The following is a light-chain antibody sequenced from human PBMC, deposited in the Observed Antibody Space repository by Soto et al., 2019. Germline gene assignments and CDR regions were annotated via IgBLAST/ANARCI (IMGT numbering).Light chain of an antibody. CDR3: LQYANHSWT. J-gene: IGKJ1*01. Sequence: DIQMTQSPSTLSAAVGDRVTITCRASQSISTRLAWYQHKPGKAPRLLIFDAYNLKSGVPSRFSGSGSGTEFTLTISSLQPDDVATYYCLQYANHSWTFGQGTKVDIK. CDR1: QSISTR. CDR2: DAY. V-gene: IGKV1-5*01.